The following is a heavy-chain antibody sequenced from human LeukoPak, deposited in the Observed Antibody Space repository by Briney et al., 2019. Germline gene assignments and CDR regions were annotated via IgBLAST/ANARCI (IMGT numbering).Heavy chain of an antibody. CDR1: GVPGRRDC. J-gene: IGHJ4*02. Sequence: SPIGPCGTYGVPGRRDCMTRGRLYQKKRQEWVASIKQDGSEEYYVDSVKGRFTISRDNAKNSLYLQMNSLRVEDTAVYYCASSFLVSLDHWGQGALVIVSS. CDR2: IKQDGSEE. CDR3: ASSFLVSLDH. V-gene: IGHV3-7*02. D-gene: IGHD2/OR15-2a*01.